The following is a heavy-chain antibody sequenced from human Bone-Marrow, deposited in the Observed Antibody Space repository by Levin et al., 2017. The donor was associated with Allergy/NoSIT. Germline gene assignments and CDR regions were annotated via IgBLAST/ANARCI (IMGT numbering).Heavy chain of an antibody. V-gene: IGHV4-4*02. CDR3: ARGGTALFHYYYYMDV. CDR2: IYHSGTT. Sequence: SETLSLTCAVSGASINTSNWWSWVRQPPGKGLEWLGEIYHSGTTNYNPSLESRVTISVDKSKNQFSLRLTSVTAADTAVYYCARGGTALFHYYYYMDVWGKGTMVTVS. D-gene: IGHD1-1*01. J-gene: IGHJ6*03. CDR1: GASINTSNW.